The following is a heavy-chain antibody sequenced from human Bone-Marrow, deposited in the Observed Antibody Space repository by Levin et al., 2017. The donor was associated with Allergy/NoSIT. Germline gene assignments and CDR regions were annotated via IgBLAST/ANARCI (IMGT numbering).Heavy chain of an antibody. J-gene: IGHJ4*02. D-gene: IGHD6-6*01. Sequence: ASVKVSCKGSGYSFTSHWISWVRQMPGKGLEWMGRIDPSDSYTNYSPSFQGHVTISADKSISTAYLQWSSLKASDTAMYYCARQAGGYSSSYFDYWGQGTLVTVSS. CDR1: GYSFTSHW. CDR2: IDPSDSYT. CDR3: ARQAGGYSSSYFDY. V-gene: IGHV5-10-1*01.